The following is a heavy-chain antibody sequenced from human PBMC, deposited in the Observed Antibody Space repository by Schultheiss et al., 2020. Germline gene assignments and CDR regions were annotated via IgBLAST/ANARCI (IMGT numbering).Heavy chain of an antibody. J-gene: IGHJ4*02. CDR2: ISSSSSTI. CDR1: GFTFNNYA. Sequence: GESLKISCAASGFTFNNYAMTWVRQAPGKGLEWVSYISSSSSTIYYADSVKGRFTISRDNAKNSLYLQMNSLRAEDTAVYYCVEASCLDWGQGTVVTVSS. CDR3: VEASCLD. V-gene: IGHV3-48*04.